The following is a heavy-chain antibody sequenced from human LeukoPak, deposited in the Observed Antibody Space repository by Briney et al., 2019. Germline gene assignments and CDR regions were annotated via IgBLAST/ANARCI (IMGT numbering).Heavy chain of an antibody. V-gene: IGHV4-31*03. J-gene: IGHJ6*02. Sequence: SQTLPLTCTVSGGSFSSGGYYWSWIRQHPGKGLEWIGYIYYSGSTYYNPSLKSRVTISVDTSKNQFSLKLSSVTAADTAVYYCARDFPYCSSTSCSGMDVWGQGTTVTVSS. CDR3: ARDFPYCSSTSCSGMDV. CDR2: IYYSGST. CDR1: GGSFSSGGYY. D-gene: IGHD2-2*01.